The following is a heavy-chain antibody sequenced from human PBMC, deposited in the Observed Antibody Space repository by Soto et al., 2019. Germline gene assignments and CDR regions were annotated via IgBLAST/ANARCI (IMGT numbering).Heavy chain of an antibody. Sequence: ASVKVSCKASGYTFFTYDISWVRQAPGQGLEWMGGISTYSGDTKYAQKFQGRVTMTTDTSTTTAYLELRSLRSDETAVYYCARHHGPTTSENWFDPWGQGTLVTVSS. CDR2: ISTYSGDT. V-gene: IGHV1-18*01. J-gene: IGHJ5*02. CDR3: ARHHGPTTSENWFDP. D-gene: IGHD5-12*01. CDR1: GYTFFTYD.